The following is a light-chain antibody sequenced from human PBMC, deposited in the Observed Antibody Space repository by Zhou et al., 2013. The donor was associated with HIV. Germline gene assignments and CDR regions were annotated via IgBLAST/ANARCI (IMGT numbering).Light chain of an antibody. V-gene: IGKV1-39*01. Sequence: DIQMTQSPSSLSASVGDKGTITCRASQNISSYLNWYQQKPGKAPKLLIYAASTLQSGVPSRFSGSGSGTDFTLTVSTLQVEDFATYFCQQTHTIPSTFGQGTRVEMK. CDR2: AAS. CDR1: QNISSY. J-gene: IGKJ1*01. CDR3: QQTHTIPST.